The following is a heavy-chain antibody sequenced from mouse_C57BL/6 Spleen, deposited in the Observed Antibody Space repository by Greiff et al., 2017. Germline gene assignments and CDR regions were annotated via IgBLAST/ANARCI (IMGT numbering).Heavy chain of an antibody. CDR1: GYTFTSYW. D-gene: IGHD3-2*02. CDR3: ARQLRLPGAMDY. J-gene: IGHJ4*01. V-gene: IGHV1-64*01. CDR2: IHPNSGST. Sequence: VQLQQPGAELVKPGASVKLSCKASGYTFTSYWMHWVKQRPGQGLEWIGMIHPNSGSTNYNEKFKSKATLTVDKSSSTAYMQLSSLTSEDSAVYYCARQLRLPGAMDYWGQGTSVTVSS.